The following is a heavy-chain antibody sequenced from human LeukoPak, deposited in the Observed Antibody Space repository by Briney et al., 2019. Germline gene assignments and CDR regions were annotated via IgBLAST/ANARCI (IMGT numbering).Heavy chain of an antibody. Sequence: PGGSLRLSCAASGFTFSSYSMNWVRQAPGKGLEWVSSISSSSSYIYYAGSVKGRFTISRDNAKNSLYLQMNSLRAEDTAVYYCARDLAAAGDYWGQGTLVTVSS. J-gene: IGHJ4*02. CDR1: GFTFSSYS. CDR3: ARDLAAAGDY. V-gene: IGHV3-21*01. D-gene: IGHD6-13*01. CDR2: ISSSSSYI.